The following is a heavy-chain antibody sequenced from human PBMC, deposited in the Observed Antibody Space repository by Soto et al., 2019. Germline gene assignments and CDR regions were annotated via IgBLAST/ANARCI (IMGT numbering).Heavy chain of an antibody. J-gene: IGHJ5*01. Sequence: SETLSLTCSVSSASIGSYFWSWIRQPPGKGLEWIGNIHYSGNTNINPSLRSRVTMSADTSRNQFSLKLSSVTAADTAVYFCVIEFFDGDTANNWYGSWALGTLFTV. CDR1: SASIGSYF. V-gene: IGHV4-59*01. CDR2: IHYSGNT. CDR3: VIEFFDGDTANNWYGS. D-gene: IGHD5-18*01.